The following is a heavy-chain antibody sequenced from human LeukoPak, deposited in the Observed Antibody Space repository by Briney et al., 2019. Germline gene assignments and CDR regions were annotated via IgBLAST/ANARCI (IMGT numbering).Heavy chain of an antibody. J-gene: IGHJ5*02. CDR3: ARSRTGYSSSWYWFDP. D-gene: IGHD6-13*01. Sequence: SVKVSCKASGGTLSSYAISWVRQAPGQGLEWMGGIIPIFGTANYAQKFQGRVTITADESTSTAYMELSSLRSEDTAVYYCARSRTGYSSSWYWFDPWGQGTLVTVSS. CDR2: IIPIFGTA. V-gene: IGHV1-69*13. CDR1: GGTLSSYA.